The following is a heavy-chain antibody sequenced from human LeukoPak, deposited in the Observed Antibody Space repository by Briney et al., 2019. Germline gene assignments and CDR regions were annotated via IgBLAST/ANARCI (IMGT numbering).Heavy chain of an antibody. J-gene: IGHJ6*03. CDR3: ARSMVRGVILYYYYYYMDV. V-gene: IGHV1-46*01. CDR1: GYTFTSYY. Sequence: ASVKVSCKASGYTFTSYYMHWVRQAPGQGLEWMGIINPSGGSTSYAQKFQGRVTMTRDMSTSTVYMELSSLRSEDTAVYYCARSMVRGVILYYYYYYMDVWGKGTTVTISS. CDR2: INPSGGST. D-gene: IGHD3-10*01.